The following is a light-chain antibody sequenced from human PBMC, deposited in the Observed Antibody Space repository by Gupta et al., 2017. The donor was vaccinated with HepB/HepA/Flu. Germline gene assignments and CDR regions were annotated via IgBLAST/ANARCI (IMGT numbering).Light chain of an antibody. J-gene: IGLJ3*02. V-gene: IGLV2-23*02. CDR1: SSDIGTYNL. CDR3: CSYAGTTTWV. Sequence: QSALTQPASVSGSPGPSATISCTGTSSDIGTYNLVSWYQHRPGKAPKLILYEVNKRPSGVSNRFSGSKSGHTASLTISGLQAEDEADYYCCSYAGTTTWVFGEVTKLTVL. CDR2: EVN.